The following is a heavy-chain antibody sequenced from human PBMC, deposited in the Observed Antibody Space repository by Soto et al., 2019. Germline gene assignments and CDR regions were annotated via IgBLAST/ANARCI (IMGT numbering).Heavy chain of an antibody. CDR1: GFTLSGYA. J-gene: IGHJ6*03. D-gene: IGHD6-6*01. CDR2: ISSNGVGT. CDR3: ARRARPDFYYMDV. Sequence: EVQLAESGGGLAQPGGSLRLSCAASGFTLSGYAMDWVRQAPGKGPEYVSGISSNGVGTYYANSVQGRFTISRDNSKNTVYLQMGSLRPEYMAVYYCARRARPDFYYMDVWGKGNTVTVSS. V-gene: IGHV3-64*01.